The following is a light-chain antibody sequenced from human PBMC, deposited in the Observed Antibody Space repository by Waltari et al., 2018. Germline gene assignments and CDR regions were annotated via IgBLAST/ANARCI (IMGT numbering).Light chain of an antibody. Sequence: QSALTQPRSVSGSPGQSVTISCTGTSSDVGGYNYVSWYQQHPGKAPKLMISDVSKLPSGVSDRFSGSKSGNAASLTISGLQAEDEADYYCCSYAGSYAWVFGGGTKLTVL. V-gene: IGLV2-11*01. CDR3: CSYAGSYAWV. CDR1: SSDVGGYNY. CDR2: DVS. J-gene: IGLJ3*02.